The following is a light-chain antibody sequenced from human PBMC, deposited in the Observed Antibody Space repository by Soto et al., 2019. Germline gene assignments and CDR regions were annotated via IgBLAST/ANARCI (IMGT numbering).Light chain of an antibody. CDR1: SSDVGAYNY. CDR3: CSYAAGDSFK. V-gene: IGLV2-11*01. CDR2: DVT. J-gene: IGLJ2*01. Sequence: QSALTQPRSVSGSPGQSVTISCTGTSSDVGAYNYVSWHQQHPGKAPKLVIYDVTQRPSGVPDRLSASKSGITASLTISGLQAEDEADYYCCSYAAGDSFKFGGGTKLTVL.